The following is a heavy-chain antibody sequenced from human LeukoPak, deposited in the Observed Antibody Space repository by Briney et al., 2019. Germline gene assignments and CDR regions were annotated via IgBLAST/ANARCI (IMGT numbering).Heavy chain of an antibody. Sequence: GGSLRLSCAASGFTVSSNYMSWVRQAPGKGLEWVSSISSSSSYIYYADSVKGRFTISRDNAKNSLYLQMNSLRAEDTAVYYCARVVASVGAITHDAFDIWGQGTMVTVSS. CDR3: ARVVASVGAITHDAFDI. J-gene: IGHJ3*02. CDR1: GFTVSSNY. V-gene: IGHV3-21*01. CDR2: ISSSSSYI. D-gene: IGHD1-26*01.